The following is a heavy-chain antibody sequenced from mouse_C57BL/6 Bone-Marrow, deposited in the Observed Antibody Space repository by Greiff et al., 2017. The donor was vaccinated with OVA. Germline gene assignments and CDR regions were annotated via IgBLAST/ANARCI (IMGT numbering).Heavy chain of an antibody. CDR2: IRSKSNNYAT. Sequence: EVHLVESGGGLVQPKGSLKLSCAASGFSFNTYAMNWVRQAPGKGLEWVARIRSKSNNYATYYADSVKDRFTISRDDSESMLYLQMNNLKTEDTAMYYCVRHDGGSSHFDYWGQGTTLTVSS. CDR3: VRHDGGSSHFDY. D-gene: IGHD1-1*01. J-gene: IGHJ2*01. CDR1: GFSFNTYA. V-gene: IGHV10-1*01.